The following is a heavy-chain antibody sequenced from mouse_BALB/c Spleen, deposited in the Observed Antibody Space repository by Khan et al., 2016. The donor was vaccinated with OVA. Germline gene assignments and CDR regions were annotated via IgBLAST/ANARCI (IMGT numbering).Heavy chain of an antibody. V-gene: IGHV5-17*02. CDR1: GFTLSSFG. Sequence: EVQLVESGGGLVQPGGSRKLSCVASGFTLSSFGMHWVRQAPMKGLEWVAYISSGSSTIYYVDTVKGRFTISRDNPTNTLFLQMTSLSSYDTAMLDCARAGGNCNWDFDVWGEGTSVTVAS. J-gene: IGHJ1*01. D-gene: IGHD2-1*01. CDR3: ARAGGNCNWDFDV. CDR2: ISSGSSTI.